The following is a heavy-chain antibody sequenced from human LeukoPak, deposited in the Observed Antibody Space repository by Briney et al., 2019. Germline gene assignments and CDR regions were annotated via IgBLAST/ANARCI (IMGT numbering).Heavy chain of an antibody. CDR3: ARGRITIFGVVIRPFDY. Sequence: KASETLSLTCTVSGGSISSYYWSWIRQPPGKGLEWIGYIYYSGSTNYNPSLKSRVTISVDTSKNQFSLKLSSVTAADTAVYYCARGRITIFGVVIRPFDYWGQGTLVTVSS. D-gene: IGHD3-3*01. J-gene: IGHJ4*02. CDR1: GGSISSYY. V-gene: IGHV4-59*12. CDR2: IYYSGST.